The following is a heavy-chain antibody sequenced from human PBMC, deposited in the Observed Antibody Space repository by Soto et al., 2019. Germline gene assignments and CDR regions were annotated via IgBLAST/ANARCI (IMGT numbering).Heavy chain of an antibody. V-gene: IGHV1-2*04. Sequence: GASVKVSCKASGYTFTGYYMHWVRQAPGQGLEWMGWINPNSGGTNYAQKFQGWVTMTRDTSISTAYMELSRLRSDDTAVYYCAREPTYYYDSSGYYRRAPYYYYGMDVWGQGTTVTVSS. CDR3: AREPTYYYDSSGYYRRAPYYYYGMDV. CDR1: GYTFTGYY. CDR2: INPNSGGT. D-gene: IGHD3-22*01. J-gene: IGHJ6*02.